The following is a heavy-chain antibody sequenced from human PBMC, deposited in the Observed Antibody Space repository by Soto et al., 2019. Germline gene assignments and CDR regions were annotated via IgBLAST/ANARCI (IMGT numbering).Heavy chain of an antibody. D-gene: IGHD6-13*01. CDR2: IYYSGST. CDR3: ARWKEQQLLYYFDY. CDR1: GGSISSGGYY. Sequence: PSETLSLTCTVSGGSISSGGYYWSWIRQHPGKGLEWIGYIYYSGSTYYNPSLKSRVTISVDTSKNQFSLKLSSVTAADTAVYYCARWKEQQLLYYFDYWGQGTLVTVSS. V-gene: IGHV4-31*03. J-gene: IGHJ4*02.